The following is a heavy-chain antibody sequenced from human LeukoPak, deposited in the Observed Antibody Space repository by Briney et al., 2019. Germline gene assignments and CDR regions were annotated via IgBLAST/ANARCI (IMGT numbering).Heavy chain of an antibody. J-gene: IGHJ4*02. CDR3: ARASTEQQLRMGG. Sequence: SETLSLTCTVSGGSFSSSSYYWGWVRQPPGKGLEWVGSFYYSGSTYYNPSLKSRVTISVDKSKNQFSLNLRSVTAADTAVYYCARASTEQQLRMGGWGQGTLVTVSS. CDR1: GGSFSSSSYY. CDR2: FYYSGST. D-gene: IGHD6-13*01. V-gene: IGHV4-39*07.